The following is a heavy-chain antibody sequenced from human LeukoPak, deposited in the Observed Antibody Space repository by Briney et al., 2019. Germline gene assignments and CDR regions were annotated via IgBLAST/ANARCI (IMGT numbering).Heavy chain of an antibody. J-gene: IGHJ4*02. Sequence: PSETLSLTCTVSGGSISGFYWSWIRQPPGKGLEWVGYIYYSGSTSYSPSLKSRVTISVDTSKNQFSLKLSSVIAADTALYYCAREGPSSSWYSLDYWGQGTLVTVSS. CDR3: AREGPSSSWYSLDY. V-gene: IGHV4-59*01. CDR2: IYYSGST. D-gene: IGHD6-13*01. CDR1: GGSISGFY.